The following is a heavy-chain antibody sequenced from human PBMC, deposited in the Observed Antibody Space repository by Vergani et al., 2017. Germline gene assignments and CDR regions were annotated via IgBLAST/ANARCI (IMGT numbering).Heavy chain of an antibody. CDR3: AREVRCSSTSCYYYYMDV. V-gene: IGHV4-30-4*08. J-gene: IGHJ6*03. Sequence: QVQLQESGPGLVKPSQTLSLTCTVSGGSISSGDYYWSWIRQPPGKGLAWIGYIYYSGSTYYNPSLKSRVTISVDTSQNQFSLKLSSVTAADTAVYYCAREVRCSSTSCYYYYMDVWGKGTTVTVSS. CDR1: GGSISSGDYY. CDR2: IYYSGST. D-gene: IGHD2-2*01.